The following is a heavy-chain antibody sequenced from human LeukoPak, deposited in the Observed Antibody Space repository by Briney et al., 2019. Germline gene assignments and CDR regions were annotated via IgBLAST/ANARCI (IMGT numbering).Heavy chain of an antibody. Sequence: GGSLRLSCAASGFTFSTYAMSWIRQAPGKGLEWVSAISSGGGNTDYADSVKGRSTISRDNSKNMLYLQMNSLRAEDTAVYYCAGGPKQQLLWGRASNGFDPWGQGTLVTVSS. CDR3: AGGPKQQLLWGRASNGFDP. D-gene: IGHD2-2*01. CDR1: GFTFSTYA. V-gene: IGHV3-23*01. J-gene: IGHJ5*02. CDR2: ISSGGGNT.